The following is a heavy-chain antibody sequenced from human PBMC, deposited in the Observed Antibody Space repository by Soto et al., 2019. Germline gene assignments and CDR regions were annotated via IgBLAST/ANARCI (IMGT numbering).Heavy chain of an antibody. Sequence: SETLSLTCTVSGDSVDSGVYYWSWIRQPPGKGLEWIGHIYYTGSAHYDPSLKSRLTMSIDTSKNQFSLMMTSVSAADTAMYYCVRGLAAAGWLDPWGQGHRVTVSS. CDR1: GDSVDSGVYY. D-gene: IGHD6-13*01. J-gene: IGHJ5*02. V-gene: IGHV4-61*08. CDR3: VRGLAAAGWLDP. CDR2: IYYTGSA.